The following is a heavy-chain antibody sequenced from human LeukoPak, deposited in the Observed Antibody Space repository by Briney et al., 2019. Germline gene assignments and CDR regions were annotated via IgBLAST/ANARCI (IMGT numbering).Heavy chain of an antibody. Sequence: GGSLRVSCAASGFTFSSNSMNCVRQAPGKGLEWVSSISSSSSYIYYADSVKGRFTISRDNAKNSLYLQMNSLRAEDTAVYYCARDVRWLFDYWGQGTPVTVFS. CDR2: ISSSSSYI. CDR1: GFTFSSNS. D-gene: IGHD5-12*01. V-gene: IGHV3-21*01. J-gene: IGHJ4*02. CDR3: ARDVRWLFDY.